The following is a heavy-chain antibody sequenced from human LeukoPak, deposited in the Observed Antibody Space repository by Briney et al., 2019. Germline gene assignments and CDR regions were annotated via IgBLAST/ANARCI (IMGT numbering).Heavy chain of an antibody. CDR1: GFTFSSYA. CDR2: ISSRSSSI. D-gene: IGHD4-17*01. Sequence: KTGGSLRLSCAASGFTFSSYAMSWVRQAPGKGLEWVSSISSRSSSIYYADSVKGRFTISRDNAKNSLSLQMNSLRVEDTAVYYCSDDFGSHWGQGTLVTVSS. J-gene: IGHJ4*02. CDR3: SDDFGSH. V-gene: IGHV3-21*01.